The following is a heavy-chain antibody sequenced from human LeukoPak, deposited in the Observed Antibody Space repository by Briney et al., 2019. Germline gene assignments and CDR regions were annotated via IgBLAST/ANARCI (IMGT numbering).Heavy chain of an antibody. J-gene: IGHJ6*02. CDR1: GFTLSTSW. Sequence: GGSLRLSCEASGFTLSTSWVHWVRQTPGKGLEWVTRINRDGSTTTYADSVKGRFIISRDNTKNTVDLQMNSLRAEDTALYYCARVIRGTFYYYYGMDVWGQGTTVTVSS. CDR2: INRDGSTT. V-gene: IGHV3-74*01. D-gene: IGHD3-10*01. CDR3: ARVIRGTFYYYYGMDV.